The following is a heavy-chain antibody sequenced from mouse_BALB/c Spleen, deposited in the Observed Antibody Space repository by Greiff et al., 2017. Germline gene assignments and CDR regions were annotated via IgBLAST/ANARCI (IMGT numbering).Heavy chain of an antibody. Sequence: EVKLVESGGGLVKPGGSLKLSCAASGFTFSSYTMSWVRQTPEKRLEWVATISSGGSYTYYPDSVKGRFTISRDNAKNTLYLQMSSLKSEDTAMYYCTRVLYDGYYRYFDVWGAGTTVTVSS. V-gene: IGHV5-6-4*01. CDR1: GFTFSSYT. D-gene: IGHD2-3*01. CDR2: ISSGGSYT. J-gene: IGHJ1*01. CDR3: TRVLYDGYYRYFDV.